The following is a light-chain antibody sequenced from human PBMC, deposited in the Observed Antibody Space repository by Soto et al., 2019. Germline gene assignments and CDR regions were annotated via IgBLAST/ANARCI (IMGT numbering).Light chain of an antibody. CDR1: QSVSSY. J-gene: IGKJ5*01. CDR2: DAS. CDR3: QQRSNWPAT. Sequence: EIVLTQSPATPSLSSGARATLSRRASQSVSSYLAWYQQKPGQAPRLLIYDASNRATGSPARFSGSGSGTDFTLTISSLEPEDFAAYYCQQRSNWPATFGQGTRLEIK. V-gene: IGKV3-11*01.